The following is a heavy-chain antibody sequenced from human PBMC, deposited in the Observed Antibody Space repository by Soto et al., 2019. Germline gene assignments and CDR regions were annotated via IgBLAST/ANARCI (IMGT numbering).Heavy chain of an antibody. CDR3: ARVVWGLEWLLGYYFDY. D-gene: IGHD3-3*01. V-gene: IGHV1-18*01. CDR1: GYTFTSYG. CDR2: ISAYNGNT. J-gene: IGHJ4*02. Sequence: GASVKVSCKASGYTFTSYGISWVRQAPGQGLEWMGWISAYNGNTNYAQKLQGRVTMTTDTSTSTAYMELRSLRSDDTAVYYCARVVWGLEWLLGYYFDYWGQGTLVTVSS.